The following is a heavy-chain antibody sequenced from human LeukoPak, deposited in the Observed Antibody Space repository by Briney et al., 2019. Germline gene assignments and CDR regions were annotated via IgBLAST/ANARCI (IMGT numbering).Heavy chain of an antibody. CDR2: IYYSGST. Sequence: SETLSLTCTVSGGSISSSSYYWGWIRQPPGKGLEWIGSIYYSGSTYYNPSLKSRVTISVDTSKNQFSLKLNSVTAADTAVYYCAGTYYDFWSGYFKPGYYFDYWGQGTLVTVSS. D-gene: IGHD3-3*01. J-gene: IGHJ4*02. CDR1: GGSISSSSYY. CDR3: AGTYYDFWSGYFKPGYYFDY. V-gene: IGHV4-39*01.